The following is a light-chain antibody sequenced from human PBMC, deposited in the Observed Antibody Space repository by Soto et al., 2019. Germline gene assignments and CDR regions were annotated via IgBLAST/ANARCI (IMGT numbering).Light chain of an antibody. V-gene: IGLV2-8*01. CDR2: EVS. CDR1: SSDVGGYNY. Sequence: QSVLTQPPSASGSPGQSVTISCTGTSSDVGGYNYVSWYQQHPGKAPKLMIYEVSKRPSGVPDRFSGSKSCNTASLTVSGLQAEDEADYYCSSYAGSNNFVFGTGTKLTVL. CDR3: SSYAGSNNFV. J-gene: IGLJ1*01.